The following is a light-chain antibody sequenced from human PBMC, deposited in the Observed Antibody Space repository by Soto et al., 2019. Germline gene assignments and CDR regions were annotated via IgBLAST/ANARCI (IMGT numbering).Light chain of an antibody. Sequence: DIQMTQSPSSLSASVGDRVTITCRASQDIRNYLAWYQQKPGKVPKLLIYAASTLQSGVPSRFSGGGSGTDITLTTSSLQPEDVATYYCQKYNSAPFTFGHGTKVDIK. CDR2: AAS. V-gene: IGKV1-27*01. CDR3: QKYNSAPFT. J-gene: IGKJ3*01. CDR1: QDIRNY.